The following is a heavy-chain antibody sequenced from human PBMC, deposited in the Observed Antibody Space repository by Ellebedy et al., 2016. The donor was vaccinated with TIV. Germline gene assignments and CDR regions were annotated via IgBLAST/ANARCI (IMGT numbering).Heavy chain of an antibody. J-gene: IGHJ4*02. CDR1: GFTFSSYS. V-gene: IGHV3-48*01. CDR2: INSGSSSI. CDR3: ARDQMATISY. Sequence: PGGSLRLSCAASGFTFSSYSMNWVRQAPGKGLEWISYINSGSSSIYYADSVKGRFTISRDNAKNSLYLQMNSLRAEDTAVYYCARDQMATISYWGQGTLVTVSS. D-gene: IGHD5-24*01.